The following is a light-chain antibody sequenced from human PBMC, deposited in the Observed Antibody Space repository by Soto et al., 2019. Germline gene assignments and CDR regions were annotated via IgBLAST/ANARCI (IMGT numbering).Light chain of an antibody. J-gene: IGKJ3*01. CDR3: QQYYSTPRT. CDR2: WAS. Sequence: DIVMTQSPDSLAVSLGERATINCKSSQSVLYNSNNQHYLAWYQQKPGQPPKLLIYWASTRESGVPDRFSGSGSGTDFTLTISSLQAEDVAVYYCQQYYSTPRTFGPGTKVDIK. CDR1: QSVLYNSNNQHY. V-gene: IGKV4-1*01.